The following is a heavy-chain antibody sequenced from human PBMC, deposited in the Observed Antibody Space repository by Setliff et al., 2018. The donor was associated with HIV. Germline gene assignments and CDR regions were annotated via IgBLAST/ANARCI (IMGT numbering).Heavy chain of an antibody. CDR2: ISSSSSYI. D-gene: IGHD1-26*01. CDR3: ARVWETLYYLDY. CDR1: GFTFSSYS. Sequence: GGSLRLSCAASGFTFSSYSMNWVRQAPGKGLEWVSSISSSSSYIYYADSVKGRFTISRDNAKNSLYLQMNSLRAEDTAVYYCARVWETLYYLDYWGQGTLVTVSS. J-gene: IGHJ4*02. V-gene: IGHV3-21*01.